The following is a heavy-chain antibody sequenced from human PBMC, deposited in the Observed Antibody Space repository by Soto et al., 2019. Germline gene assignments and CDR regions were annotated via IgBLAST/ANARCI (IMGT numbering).Heavy chain of an antibody. D-gene: IGHD3-9*01. CDR1: GGSISSSSYY. V-gene: IGHV4-39*01. J-gene: IGHJ5*02. CDR3: ASSDDILTGYSGWFDP. CDR2: IYYSGST. Sequence: SETLSLTCTVSGGSISSSSYYWGWIRQPPGKGLEWIGSIYYSGSTYYNPSLKSRVTISVDTSKNQFSLKLSSVTAADTAVYYCASSDDILTGYSGWFDPWGQGTLVTAS.